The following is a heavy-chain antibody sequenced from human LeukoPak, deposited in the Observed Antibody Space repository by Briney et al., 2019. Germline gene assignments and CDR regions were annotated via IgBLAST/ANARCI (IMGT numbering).Heavy chain of an antibody. D-gene: IGHD3-10*01. Sequence: GGSLRLSCSASGFTFSTYWMSWVRQAPGKGLEWVANMKRDGSEIYYVDSVRGRFTISRDNARNSLYLQMNSLRAEDTAVYYCAKDRYYYGSGYYFDYWGQGTLVTVSS. CDR2: MKRDGSEI. V-gene: IGHV3-7*03. J-gene: IGHJ4*02. CDR1: GFTFSTYW. CDR3: AKDRYYYGSGYYFDY.